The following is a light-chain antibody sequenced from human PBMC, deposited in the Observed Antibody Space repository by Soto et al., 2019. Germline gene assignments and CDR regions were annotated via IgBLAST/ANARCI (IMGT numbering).Light chain of an antibody. CDR1: SSDVGTYNL. V-gene: IGLV2-23*02. CDR2: EVS. Sequence: QPVLTQPASVSGSPGQSITISCTGTSSDVGTYNLVSWYQQHPGKAPKLTIYEVSKRPSGVSNRFSGSKSGNTASLTISGLQAEDEADYYCCAYASSSTFYVFGTGTKLTVL. CDR3: CAYASSSTFYV. J-gene: IGLJ1*01.